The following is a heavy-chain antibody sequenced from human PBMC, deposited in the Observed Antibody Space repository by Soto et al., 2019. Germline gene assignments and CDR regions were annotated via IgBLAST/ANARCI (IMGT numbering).Heavy chain of an antibody. CDR1: GHSINSDYY. V-gene: IGHV4-38-2*02. J-gene: IGHJ4*02. CDR3: ARKGYYPSGRINLFDS. D-gene: IGHD3-10*01. Sequence: ETLSLTCTVAGHSINSDYYWGWIRQPPGKGLEWIGSIYPGGGTYYNPSLKSRVTISIDTSKNQFSLRLTSVTAADTAMYYCARKGYYPSGRINLFDSWGQGTLVTVTS. CDR2: IYPGGGT.